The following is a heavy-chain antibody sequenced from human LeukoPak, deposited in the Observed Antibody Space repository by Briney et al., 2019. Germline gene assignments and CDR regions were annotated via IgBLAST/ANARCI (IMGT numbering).Heavy chain of an antibody. Sequence: GGSLRLSCAASGFSFNTYSMNWVRQAPGKGLEWVSSISSSSTYIYFADSVKGRFTVSRDNAKNTLYLQMNSLRAEDTAVYYCTREREGYCSSTSCYRGGAFDIWGQGTMVTASS. CDR2: ISSSSTYI. CDR1: GFSFNTYS. V-gene: IGHV3-21*01. J-gene: IGHJ3*02. D-gene: IGHD2-2*02. CDR3: TREREGYCSSTSCYRGGAFDI.